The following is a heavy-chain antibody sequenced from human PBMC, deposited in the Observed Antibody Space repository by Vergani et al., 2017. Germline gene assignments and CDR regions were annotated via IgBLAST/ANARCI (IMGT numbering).Heavy chain of an antibody. CDR3: AKAPRYYGSGSPQSIDY. CDR2: IWYDGSNK. Sequence: VQLVESGGGLVKPGGSLRLSYAASGFTFSSYGMHWVRQAPGKGLEWVAVIWYDGSNKYYADSVKGRFTISRDNSKNTLYLQMNSLRAEDTAVYYCAKAPRYYGSGSPQSIDYWGQGTLVTVSS. CDR1: GFTFSSYG. J-gene: IGHJ4*02. V-gene: IGHV3-33*06. D-gene: IGHD3-10*01.